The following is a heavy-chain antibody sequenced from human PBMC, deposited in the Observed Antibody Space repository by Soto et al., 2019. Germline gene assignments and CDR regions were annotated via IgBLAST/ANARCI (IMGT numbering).Heavy chain of an antibody. V-gene: IGHV1-3*01. CDR1: GYTFTSYA. CDR3: ARAPRGYSYGYRLDPLDY. J-gene: IGHJ4*02. CDR2: INAGNGNT. D-gene: IGHD5-18*01. Sequence: ASVKVSCKASGYTFTSYAMHWVRQAPGQRLEWMGWINAGNGNTKYSQKFQGRVTITRDTSASTAYMELSSLRSEDTAVYYCARAPRGYSYGYRLDPLDYWGQGTLVTVSS.